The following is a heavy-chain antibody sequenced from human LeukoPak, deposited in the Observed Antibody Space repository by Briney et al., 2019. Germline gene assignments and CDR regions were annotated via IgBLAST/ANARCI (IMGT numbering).Heavy chain of an antibody. Sequence: SETLSLTCTVSGGSITSSYWTWIRQPPGKGPEWIGSLYHIGRTYYNPSLMSRVIISLDKSKNQFSLRLRSVTAADTAVYYCARVRELYYYMDVWGKGTTVIVSS. D-gene: IGHD1-7*01. V-gene: IGHV4-38-2*02. CDR2: LYHIGRT. CDR3: ARVRELYYYMDV. J-gene: IGHJ6*03. CDR1: GGSITSSY.